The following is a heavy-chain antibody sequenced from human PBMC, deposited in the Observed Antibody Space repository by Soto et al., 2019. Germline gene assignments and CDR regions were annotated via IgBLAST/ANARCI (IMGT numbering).Heavy chain of an antibody. CDR1: GFTFSLYG. CDR2: ISSSSTGI. V-gene: IGHV3-48*02. D-gene: IGHD3-10*01. J-gene: IGHJ6*02. Sequence: EVQLVESGGGMVQPGGSLRLSCAASGFTFSLYGMSWVRQAPGKGLEWVSYISSSSTGIHYADSVKGRFTISRDDATNSMYLQMNSLRDGDTAVYYCARALTWGLDVWGQGTTV. CDR3: ARALTWGLDV.